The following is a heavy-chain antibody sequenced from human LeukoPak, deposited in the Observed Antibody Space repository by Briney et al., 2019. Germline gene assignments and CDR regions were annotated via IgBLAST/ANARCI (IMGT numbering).Heavy chain of an antibody. CDR2: IYYSGST. CDR1: GFAFSSYA. Sequence: LRLSCAASGFAFSSYAMSWVRQAPGKGLEWSGCIYYSGSTYYNPSLKSRLTISVDTSKNQFSLKLSSVTAADTAVYYCARTSNYLGFDYWGQGTLVTVSS. J-gene: IGHJ4*02. V-gene: IGHV4-30-4*08. D-gene: IGHD4-11*01. CDR3: ARTSNYLGFDY.